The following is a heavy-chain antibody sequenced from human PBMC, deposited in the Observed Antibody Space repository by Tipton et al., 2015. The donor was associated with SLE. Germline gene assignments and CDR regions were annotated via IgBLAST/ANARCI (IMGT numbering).Heavy chain of an antibody. J-gene: IGHJ6*02. CDR1: GYTFTGYY. CDR2: INPNSGGT. V-gene: IGHV1-2*02. D-gene: IGHD1-14*01. Sequence: QVQLVQSGAEVKKPGASVKVSCKASGYTFTGYYMHWVRQAPGQGLEWMGWINPNSGGTNYAQKFQGRVTMTRDTSISTAYMELSRLRSDDTAVYYCARGGPRGPILRAAGTLYYYGMDVWGQGTTVTVSS. CDR3: ARGGPRGPILRAAGTLYYYGMDV.